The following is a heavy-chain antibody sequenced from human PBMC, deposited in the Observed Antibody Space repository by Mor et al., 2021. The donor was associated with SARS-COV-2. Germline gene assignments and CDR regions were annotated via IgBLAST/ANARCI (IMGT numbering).Heavy chain of an antibody. CDR3: ARLVVVAGYPGDDDV. J-gene: IGHJ6*03. CDR2: IDYRGST. D-gene: IGHD2-15*01. V-gene: IGHV4-61*07. Sequence: IRLRQPPGKGLEWIGYIDYRGSTNYNASLKSRLTISLDTPRNQFSLKLSSVTAADTGVYFCARLVVVAGYPGDDDVWGKGTTVT.